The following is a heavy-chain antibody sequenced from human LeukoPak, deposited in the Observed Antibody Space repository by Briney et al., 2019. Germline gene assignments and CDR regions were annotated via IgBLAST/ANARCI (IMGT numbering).Heavy chain of an antibody. CDR3: AKLLGTETTYDY. V-gene: IGHV3-30-3*02. D-gene: IGHD1-7*01. J-gene: IGHJ4*02. CDR1: GFTFSSYA. CDR2: ISYDGSNK. Sequence: GRSLRLSCAASGFTFSSYAMHWVRQAPGKGLEWVAVISYDGSNKYYADSVKGRFTISRDNSKNTLYLQMNSLRAEDTALYYCAKLLGTETTYDYWGQGTLVTVSS.